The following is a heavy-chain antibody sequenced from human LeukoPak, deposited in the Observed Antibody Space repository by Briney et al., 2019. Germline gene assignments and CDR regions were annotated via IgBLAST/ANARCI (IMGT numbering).Heavy chain of an antibody. Sequence: ASVKVSCKASGYTFTGYYMHWVRQAPGQGLEWMGWINPNSGGTNYAQKFQGRVTMTTDTSTSTAYMELRSLRSDDTAVYYCARQRPTYYYDSSGYSIDYWGQGTLVTVSS. CDR2: INPNSGGT. J-gene: IGHJ4*02. CDR1: GYTFTGYY. CDR3: ARQRPTYYYDSSGYSIDY. D-gene: IGHD3-22*01. V-gene: IGHV1-2*02.